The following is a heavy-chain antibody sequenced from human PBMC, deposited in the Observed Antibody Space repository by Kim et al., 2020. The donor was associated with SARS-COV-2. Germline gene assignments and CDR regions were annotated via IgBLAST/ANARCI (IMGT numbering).Heavy chain of an antibody. V-gene: IGHV1-69*13. Sequence: SVKVSCKASGGTFSSYAISWVRQAPGQGLEWMGGIIPIFGTANYAQKFQGRVTITADESTSTAYMELSSLRSEDTAVYYCARDFIPPNYYYYGMDVWGQGTTVTVSS. CDR2: IIPIFGTA. CDR1: GGTFSSYA. CDR3: ARDFIPPNYYYYGMDV. J-gene: IGHJ6*02. D-gene: IGHD3-16*02.